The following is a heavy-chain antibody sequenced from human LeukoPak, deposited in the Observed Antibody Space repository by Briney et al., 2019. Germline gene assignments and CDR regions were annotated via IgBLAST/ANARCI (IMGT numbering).Heavy chain of an antibody. Sequence: GASVKVSCKASGYTFTGYYTHWVRQAPGQGLEWMGWINPNSGGTNYAQKFQGWVTMTRDTSISTAYMELSRLRSDDTAVYYCARDWVAAAGPYYYYYGMDVWGQGTTVTVSS. D-gene: IGHD6-13*01. J-gene: IGHJ6*02. CDR3: ARDWVAAAGPYYYYYGMDV. V-gene: IGHV1-2*04. CDR2: INPNSGGT. CDR1: GYTFTGYY.